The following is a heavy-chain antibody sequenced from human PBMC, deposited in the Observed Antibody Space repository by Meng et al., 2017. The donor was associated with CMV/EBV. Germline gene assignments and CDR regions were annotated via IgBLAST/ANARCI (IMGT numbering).Heavy chain of an antibody. CDR1: GYSISSGYY. CDR2: IYHSGST. V-gene: IGHV4-38-2*02. J-gene: IGHJ3*02. CDR3: ARDGREYYYGSGSYYNVARLLPDI. Sequence: GSLRLSCTVSGYSISSGYYWGWIRQPPGKGLKWIGSIYHSGSTYYNPSLKSRVTISVDTSKNQFSLKLSSVTAADTAVYYCARDGREYYYGSGSYYNVARLLPDIWGQGTMVTVSS. D-gene: IGHD3-10*01.